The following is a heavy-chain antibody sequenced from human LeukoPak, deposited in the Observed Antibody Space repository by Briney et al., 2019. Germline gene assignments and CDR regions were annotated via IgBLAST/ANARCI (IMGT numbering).Heavy chain of an antibody. D-gene: IGHD5-24*01. CDR3: ATNDGYNYYFDY. CDR1: GFTLTDYY. Sequence: GGSLRLSCAAPGFTLTDYYMSWIRQAPGKGLEWVSYISSSGDTIYYADSVKGRFTISRDNAKNSLYLQMNSLRAEDTAVYYCATNDGYNYYFDYWGQGTLVTVSS. CDR2: ISSSGDTI. V-gene: IGHV3-11*01. J-gene: IGHJ4*02.